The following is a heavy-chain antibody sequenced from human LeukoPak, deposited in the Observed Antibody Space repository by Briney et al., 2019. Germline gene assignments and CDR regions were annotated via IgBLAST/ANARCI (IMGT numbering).Heavy chain of an antibody. D-gene: IGHD3-10*01. CDR1: GFTFNTYW. J-gene: IGHJ4*02. Sequence: PGGSLRLSCAASGFTFNTYWMHWVRQAPGKGLVWVSRVNGNGRSTSYADSVKGRFTISRDTAKNTLYLQMNSLRAEDTAVYFCARGPQNSYGSGTYYDGVFDNWGQGTLVTVAS. CDR3: ARGPQNSYGSGTYYDGVFDN. V-gene: IGHV3-74*01. CDR2: VNGNGRST.